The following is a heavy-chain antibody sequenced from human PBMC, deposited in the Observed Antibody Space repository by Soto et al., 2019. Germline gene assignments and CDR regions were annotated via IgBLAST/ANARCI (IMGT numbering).Heavy chain of an antibody. CDR1: GFTFSSYA. J-gene: IGHJ6*02. D-gene: IGHD6-19*01. Sequence: GGSLRLSCAASGFTFSSYAMSWVRQAPGKGLEWVSAISGSGGSTYYADSVKGRFTISRDNSKNTLYLQMNSLRAEDTAVYYCAKDQMAGTVSDGMDVWGQGTTVTVSS. CDR3: AKDQMAGTVSDGMDV. V-gene: IGHV3-23*01. CDR2: ISGSGGST.